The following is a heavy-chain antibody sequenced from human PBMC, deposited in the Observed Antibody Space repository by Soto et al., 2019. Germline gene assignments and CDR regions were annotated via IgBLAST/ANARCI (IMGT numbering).Heavy chain of an antibody. CDR3: ARVVPGADAWFGP. CDR2: ISLYSDGT. V-gene: IGHV1-18*01. CDR1: GYTFSNYG. Sequence: PSVNVCSNTCGYTFSNYGITWLRQAPGQPLEWLGWISLYSDGTNYAQKFQGRVSMTTDTSTTTAYMELRSLRSDDTAVYYCARVVPGADAWFGPWGQGTLVTVSS. J-gene: IGHJ5*02. D-gene: IGHD2-2*01.